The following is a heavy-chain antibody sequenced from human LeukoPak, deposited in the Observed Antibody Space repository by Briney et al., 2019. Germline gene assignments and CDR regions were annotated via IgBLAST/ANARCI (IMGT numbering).Heavy chain of an antibody. J-gene: IGHJ3*02. CDR3: AKGITFGGVIVPPHDAFDI. CDR2: ISGSGGST. CDR1: GFTFSSYA. V-gene: IGHV3-23*01. Sequence: GGSLRLSCAASGFTFSSYAMSWVRQAPGKGLEWVSAISGSGGSTYYADSVKGRFTISRDNSKNTLYLQMNSLRAEDTAVYYCAKGITFGGVIVPPHDAFDIWGQGTMVTVSS. D-gene: IGHD3-16*02.